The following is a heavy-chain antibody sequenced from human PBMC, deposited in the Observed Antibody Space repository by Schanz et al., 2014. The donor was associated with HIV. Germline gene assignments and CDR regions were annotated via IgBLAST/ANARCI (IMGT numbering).Heavy chain of an antibody. D-gene: IGHD3-10*01. CDR1: GYTFISYG. Sequence: QVQLVQSGAEVKKPGASVRVSCKASGYTFISYGITWVRQAPGQGLEWMGWISAYNGNTNYAQKVQGRVTMTRNTSISTAYMELSSLRSEDTAFYYCARGRYYGSEFDYWGQGTLVTVSS. V-gene: IGHV1-18*01. J-gene: IGHJ4*02. CDR3: ARGRYYGSEFDY. CDR2: ISAYNGNT.